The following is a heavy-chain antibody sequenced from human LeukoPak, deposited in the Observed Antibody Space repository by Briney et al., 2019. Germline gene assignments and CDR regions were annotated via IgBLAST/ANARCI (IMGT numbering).Heavy chain of an antibody. CDR2: INWNGGST. Sequence: GGSLRLSCAASGFTFDDYGMSWVRQAPGKGLEWVSGINWNGGSTGYADSVKGRFTISRDNAKNSLYLQMNSLRAEDTALYHCARETRGYSYGFNFDYWGQGTLVTVSS. V-gene: IGHV3-20*01. CDR3: ARETRGYSYGFNFDY. CDR1: GFTFDDYG. D-gene: IGHD5-18*01. J-gene: IGHJ4*02.